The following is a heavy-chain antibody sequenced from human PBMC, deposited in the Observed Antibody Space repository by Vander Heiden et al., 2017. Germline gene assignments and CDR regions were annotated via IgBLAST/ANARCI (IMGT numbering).Heavy chain of an antibody. V-gene: IGHV3-30*03. CDR1: GFTFSSYG. J-gene: IGHJ4*02. Sequence: QVQLVESGGGVVQPGRSLRLSCAASGFTFSSYGMHWVRQAPGKGLEWVAVISYDGSNKYYADSVKGRFTISRDNSKNTLYLQMNSLRAEDTAVYYCASGGYGGVFDYWGQGTLVTVSS. CDR3: ASGGYGGVFDY. CDR2: ISYDGSNK. D-gene: IGHD5-12*01.